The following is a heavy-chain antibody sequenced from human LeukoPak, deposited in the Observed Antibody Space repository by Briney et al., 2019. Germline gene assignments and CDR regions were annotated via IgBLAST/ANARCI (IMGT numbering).Heavy chain of an antibody. D-gene: IGHD3-22*01. J-gene: IGHJ5*02. Sequence: GASVKVSCNTSGYTFTDYFVHWVRQAPGQGLDWMGWINPKSGDTHYAKRFQGRVTMTSDTSIKTIYLDLTRLRSDDTAVYYCARDPLVARVYHDNSGYYRFDPWGQGTLVTVS. CDR3: ARDPLVARVYHDNSGYYRFDP. CDR2: INPKSGDT. V-gene: IGHV1-2*02. CDR1: GYTFTDYF.